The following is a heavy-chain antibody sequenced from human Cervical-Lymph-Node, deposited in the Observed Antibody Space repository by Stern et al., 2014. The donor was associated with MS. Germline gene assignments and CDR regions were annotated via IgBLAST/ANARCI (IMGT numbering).Heavy chain of an antibody. V-gene: IGHV5-51*01. CDR2: IFPGGSDI. Sequence: EVQLVESGPEVKRPGESLKISCQASGYTFTSYWIGWVRQMPGKGLEWIAIIFPGGSDIRYSPSSQGQVTISAKKSSSTAYLQWNNLKASDTAIYYCARQRYFDYWGQGTLVTVSS. CDR1: GYTFTSYW. CDR3: ARQRYFDY. J-gene: IGHJ4*02.